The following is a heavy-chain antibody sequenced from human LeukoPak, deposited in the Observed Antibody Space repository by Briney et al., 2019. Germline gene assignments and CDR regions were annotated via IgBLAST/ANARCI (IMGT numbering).Heavy chain of an antibody. CDR1: GYTLTELS. V-gene: IGHV1-24*01. D-gene: IGHD3-3*01. CDR3: ATAGGPRYDFWSGYQFDY. CDR2: FDPEDGET. J-gene: IGHJ4*02. Sequence: ASVKVSCKVSGYTLTELSMHWVRQAPGKGLEWMGDFDPEDGETIYAQKFQGRVTMTEDTSTDTAYMELSSLRSEDTAVYYCATAGGPRYDFWSGYQFDYWGQGTLVTVSS.